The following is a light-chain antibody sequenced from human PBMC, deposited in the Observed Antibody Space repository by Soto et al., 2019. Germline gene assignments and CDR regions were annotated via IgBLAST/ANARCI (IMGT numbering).Light chain of an antibody. J-gene: IGLJ2*01. Sequence: QSALTQPRSVSGSPGQSVTISCTGTSSDVAAYNYVSWYQQQPGKAPKLLICDVSRRPSGVPDRFSGSKSGNTASLSISGLQAEDEADYYCCSYAGSYTYVVFGGGTKLTVL. CDR3: CSYAGSYTYVV. V-gene: IGLV2-11*01. CDR2: DVS. CDR1: SSDVAAYNY.